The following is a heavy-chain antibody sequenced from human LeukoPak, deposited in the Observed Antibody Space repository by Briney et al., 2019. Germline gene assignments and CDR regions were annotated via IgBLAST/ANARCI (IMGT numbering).Heavy chain of an antibody. J-gene: IGHJ3*02. Sequence: GGSLRLSCAASGFSFSSYSMNWVRQAPGKGLEWVSSISSSSSYIYYADSVKGRFTISRDNAKNSLYLQMNSLRAEDTAVYYCARDPKVRGVIITAGDAFDIWGQGTMVTVSS. D-gene: IGHD3-10*01. CDR1: GFSFSSYS. V-gene: IGHV3-21*01. CDR3: ARDPKVRGVIITAGDAFDI. CDR2: ISSSSSYI.